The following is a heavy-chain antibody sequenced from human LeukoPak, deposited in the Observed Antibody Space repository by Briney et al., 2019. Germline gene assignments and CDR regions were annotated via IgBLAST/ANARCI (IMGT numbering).Heavy chain of an antibody. Sequence: PSETLSLTCTVSGGSISSSNYYWGWIRQPPGKGLEWTGSIYYSGSTYYNPSLKSRVTISVDTSKNQFSLKLSSVTAADTAVYYCARYGSSGAFDYWGQGTLVTVSS. CDR3: ARYGSSGAFDY. CDR2: IYYSGST. D-gene: IGHD6-19*01. J-gene: IGHJ4*02. CDR1: GGSISSSNYY. V-gene: IGHV4-39*01.